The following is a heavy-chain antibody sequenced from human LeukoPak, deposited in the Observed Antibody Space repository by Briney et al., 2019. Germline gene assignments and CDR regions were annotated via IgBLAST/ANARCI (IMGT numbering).Heavy chain of an antibody. J-gene: IGHJ4*02. Sequence: GGSQRLSCAAPGFTFSSYSMNWVRQAPGKGLEWVSSISSSSSYIYYADSVKGRFTISRDNAKNSLYLQMNSLRAEDTAVYYCAIIQGVIGPNGYWGQGTLVTVSS. D-gene: IGHD3-10*01. CDR2: ISSSSSYI. V-gene: IGHV3-21*01. CDR3: AIIQGVIGPNGY. CDR1: GFTFSSYS.